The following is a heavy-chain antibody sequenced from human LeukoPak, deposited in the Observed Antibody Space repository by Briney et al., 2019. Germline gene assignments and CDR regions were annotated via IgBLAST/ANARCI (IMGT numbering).Heavy chain of an antibody. Sequence: PSETLSLTCIVSGGSINSGGYYWSWVRQHPGKVLEWIGYIYYTGITYYNPSLKSRVTISLDTSKNQFSLKLSSMTAADTAVYYCARTTVTTRTAFDIWGQGTMVTVSS. CDR1: GGSINSGGYY. CDR3: ARTTVTTRTAFDI. J-gene: IGHJ3*02. V-gene: IGHV4-31*03. D-gene: IGHD4-17*01. CDR2: IYYTGIT.